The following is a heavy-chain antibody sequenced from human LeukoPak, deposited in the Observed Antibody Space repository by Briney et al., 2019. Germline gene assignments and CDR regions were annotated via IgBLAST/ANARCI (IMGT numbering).Heavy chain of an antibody. CDR1: GFTFSSYA. Sequence: GGSLRLSCAASGFTFSSYAMHWVRQAPGKGLEWVSAISGSGGSTYYADSVKGRFTISRDNAKSSLYLQMNSLRVEDTAVYYCARNLPAADYWGQGTLVTVSS. V-gene: IGHV3-21*01. CDR2: ISGSGGST. J-gene: IGHJ4*02. CDR3: ARNLPAADY. D-gene: IGHD2-2*01.